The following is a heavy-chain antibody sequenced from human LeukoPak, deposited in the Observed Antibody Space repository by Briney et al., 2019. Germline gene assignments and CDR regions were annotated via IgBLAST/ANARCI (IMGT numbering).Heavy chain of an antibody. CDR2: INPNSGGT. Sequence: GASVKVSCKASGYTFTGYYMHWVRQAPGQGLEWMGWINPNSGGTNYAQKFQGRVTMTRDTSISTAYMELSRLRSDDTAVYYCARVHPAGYNGYVSVHDYWGQGTLVTVSS. CDR3: ARVHPAGYNGYVSVHDY. D-gene: IGHD5-12*01. J-gene: IGHJ4*02. V-gene: IGHV1-2*02. CDR1: GYTFTGYY.